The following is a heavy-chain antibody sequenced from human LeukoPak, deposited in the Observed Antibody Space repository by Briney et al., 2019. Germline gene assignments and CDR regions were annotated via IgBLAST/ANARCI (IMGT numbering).Heavy chain of an antibody. Sequence: PGASVKVSCKASGYTFTSYYMHWVRQAPGQGLEWMGIINPSGGSTSYAQKFQGRVTMTRDTSTSTVYMELSSLRSEDTAVYYCARDYYGSGDFYGMDVWGQGTTVTVSS. J-gene: IGHJ6*02. CDR1: GYTFTSYY. CDR2: INPSGGST. CDR3: ARDYYGSGDFYGMDV. V-gene: IGHV1-46*01. D-gene: IGHD3-10*01.